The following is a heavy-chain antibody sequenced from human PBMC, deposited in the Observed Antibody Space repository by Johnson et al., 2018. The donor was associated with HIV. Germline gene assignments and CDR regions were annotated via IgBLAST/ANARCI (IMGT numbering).Heavy chain of an antibody. V-gene: IGHV3-23*04. CDR1: GFTFSNYA. CDR2: ISNSGGST. J-gene: IGHJ3*02. Sequence: VQLVESGGGLVQPGGSLRLSCAASGFTFSNYAMNWVRQAPGKGLAWVSGISNSGGSTYFADSVKGRFTLTRDNSKSSLYLQMNSLRVEDTAIYYCVRDSFYYDYDSFDIWGRGTMVTVSS. CDR3: VRDSFYYDYDSFDI. D-gene: IGHD3-22*01.